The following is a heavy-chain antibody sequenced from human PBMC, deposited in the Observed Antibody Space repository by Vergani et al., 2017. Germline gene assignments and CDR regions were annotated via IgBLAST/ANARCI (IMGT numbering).Heavy chain of an antibody. V-gene: IGHV1-69-2*01. Sequence: VQLVQSGAEVGKPGASVKISCKASGYTFTAYYIHWVRQAPEQGLEWMGLVDPEDGETIYAEKFQGRVTITADTSTDTAYMELSSLRSEDTAVYYCATGVGIVGATRFGYWGQGTLVTVSS. J-gene: IGHJ4*02. CDR3: ATGVGIVGATRFGY. CDR1: GYTFTAYY. CDR2: VDPEDGET. D-gene: IGHD1-26*01.